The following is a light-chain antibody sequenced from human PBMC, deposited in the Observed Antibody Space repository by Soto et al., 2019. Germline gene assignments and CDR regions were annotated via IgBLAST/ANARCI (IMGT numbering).Light chain of an antibody. J-gene: IGKJ1*01. Sequence: DIQMTQSPSSVSASVGDRVTMTCRASQGVGGWLAWYQQKPGKAPKLLIYDASSLESGVPSRFSGSGSGTEFTLTISSLQPDDFATYYCQQYNSYWTFGQGTKVDIK. CDR2: DAS. CDR1: QGVGGW. V-gene: IGKV1-5*01. CDR3: QQYNSYWT.